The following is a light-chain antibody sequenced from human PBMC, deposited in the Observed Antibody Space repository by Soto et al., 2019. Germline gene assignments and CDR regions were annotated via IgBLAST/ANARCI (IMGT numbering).Light chain of an antibody. CDR1: QSISNY. CDR3: QQSYSTPRT. CDR2: AAS. Sequence: DIQMTQSPSSLSASVGDRVTITCRASQSISNYLNWYQQKPGKAPKLLIYAASNLQSGVPSRFSGSGSGTDFTLIISSLQPEDFATYSCQQSYSTPRTFGQGTNLEIK. J-gene: IGKJ2*01. V-gene: IGKV1-39*01.